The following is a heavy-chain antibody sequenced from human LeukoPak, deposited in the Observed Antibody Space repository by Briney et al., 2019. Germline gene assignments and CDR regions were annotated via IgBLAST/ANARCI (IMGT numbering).Heavy chain of an antibody. CDR3: ARDPPYYDSSGFDYDY. CDR2: ISVSCIYI. Sequence: PGESLRLSCAASGFNFSTYIMIWARHAPGEGLEYSSSISVSCIYIYYADSVKRRFPIYRDNAKNSLYLQMNSLEAEDTAVYYCARDPPYYDSSGFDYDYWGQGTLVTVSS. V-gene: IGHV3-21*01. CDR1: GFNFSTYI. J-gene: IGHJ4*02. D-gene: IGHD3-22*01.